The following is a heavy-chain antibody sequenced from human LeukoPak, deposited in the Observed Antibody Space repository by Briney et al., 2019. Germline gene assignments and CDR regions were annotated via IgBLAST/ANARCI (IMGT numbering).Heavy chain of an antibody. CDR2: MKTDGTRI. CDR1: GFRFSNSW. Sequence: GGSLRLSCAASGFRFSNSWMYWVRQGPGKGPVWVSRMKTDGTRIEYADSVKGRFTISRDNAKNTLFLQMSSLGVEDTAVYYCARGADHGGSYYPDWGQGTRVTVSS. D-gene: IGHD3-10*01. J-gene: IGHJ4*02. CDR3: ARGADHGGSYYPD. V-gene: IGHV3-74*01.